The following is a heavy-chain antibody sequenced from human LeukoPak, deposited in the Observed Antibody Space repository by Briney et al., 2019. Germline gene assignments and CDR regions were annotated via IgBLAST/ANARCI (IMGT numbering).Heavy chain of an antibody. CDR2: ISSSSSYI. Sequence: AGGSLRLSCAASGFTFSSYSMNWVRQAPGKGLEWVSSISSSSSYIYYAGSVKGRFTISRDNAKNSLYLRMNSLRAEDTAVYYCARDGAITMVRGVTFDYWSQGTLVTVSS. J-gene: IGHJ4*02. D-gene: IGHD3-10*01. CDR1: GFTFSSYS. CDR3: ARDGAITMVRGVTFDY. V-gene: IGHV3-21*01.